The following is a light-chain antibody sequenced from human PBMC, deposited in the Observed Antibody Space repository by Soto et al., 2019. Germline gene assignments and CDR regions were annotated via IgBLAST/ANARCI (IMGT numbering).Light chain of an antibody. V-gene: IGKV3-20*01. J-gene: IGKJ2*01. CDR2: GAS. Sequence: EIVLTQSPGTLSLSAGERATLSCRASQSISSNYLAWYQQKPGQAPRLLIFGASYRATGIPDRFSGSGSATDFSLTISNLESEDFAVYYCQQYSDWPPAYTFGQGTQLEIK. CDR1: QSISSNY. CDR3: QQYSDWPPAYT.